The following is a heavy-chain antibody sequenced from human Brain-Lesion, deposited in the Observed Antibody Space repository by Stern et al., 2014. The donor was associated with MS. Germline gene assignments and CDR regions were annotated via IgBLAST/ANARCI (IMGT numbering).Heavy chain of an antibody. Sequence: EVQLVESGGEVTKPGESLRISCKGSEYSFTSYWIGWVRQIPGKGLEWIGIIYPGDSDTRYSPSFQGQVTISADKSISTAYLQWSSLKASETAMYYCARLFSGSYYYFDSWGQGTLVTVSS. CDR2: IYPGDSDT. D-gene: IGHD1-26*01. CDR3: ARLFSGSYYYFDS. J-gene: IGHJ4*02. CDR1: EYSFTSYW. V-gene: IGHV5-51*01.